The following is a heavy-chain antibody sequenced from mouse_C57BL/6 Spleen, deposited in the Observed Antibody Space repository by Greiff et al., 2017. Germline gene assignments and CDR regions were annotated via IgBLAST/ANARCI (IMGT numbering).Heavy chain of an antibody. V-gene: IGHV1-55*01. CDR2: IYPGSGST. D-gene: IGHD1-1*01. J-gene: IGHJ4*01. CDR1: GYTFTSYW. Sequence: VQLQQPGAELVKPGASVKMSCKASGYTFTSYWITWVKQRPGQGLEWIGDIYPGSGSTNYNEKFKSKATLTVDTSSSTAYMQLSSLTSEDSAVYDCARSNYGSVYYAMDYWGQGTSVTVSS. CDR3: ARSNYGSVYYAMDY.